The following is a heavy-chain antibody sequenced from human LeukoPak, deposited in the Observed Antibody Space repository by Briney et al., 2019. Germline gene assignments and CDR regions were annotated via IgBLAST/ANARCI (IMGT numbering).Heavy chain of an antibody. J-gene: IGHJ3*02. D-gene: IGHD1-7*01. CDR1: GFTFSSYE. Sequence: GGSLRLSCAASGFTFSSYEMNWVRQAPGKGLEWVAVISYDGSNKYYADSVKGRFTISRDNSKNTLYLQMNSLRAEDTAVYYCAREPQLELGAFDIWGQGTMVTVSS. V-gene: IGHV3-30*04. CDR2: ISYDGSNK. CDR3: AREPQLELGAFDI.